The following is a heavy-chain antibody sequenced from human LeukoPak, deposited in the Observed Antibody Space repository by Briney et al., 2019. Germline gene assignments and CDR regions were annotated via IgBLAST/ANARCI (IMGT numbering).Heavy chain of an antibody. J-gene: IGHJ4*02. CDR2: IRYDGRDK. CDR1: GFTFSNYG. CDR3: AKGRDYYFDY. D-gene: IGHD3/OR15-3a*01. V-gene: IGHV3-30*02. Sequence: GGSLRLSCAASGFTFSNYGIHWVRQAPGKVLEWVAFIRYDGRDKYYADSVKGRFTISRDNSKNTLSLQMNSLRPEDTAAYYCAKGRDYYFDYWGQGTLVTVSS.